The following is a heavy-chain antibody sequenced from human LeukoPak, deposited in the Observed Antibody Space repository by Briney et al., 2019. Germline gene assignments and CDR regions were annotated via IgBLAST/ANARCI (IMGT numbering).Heavy chain of an antibody. D-gene: IGHD2-2*02. Sequence: GGSLRLSCAASGFTFSSYSMKWVRQAPGKGLEWVSSISSSSSYIYYADSVKGRFTISRDNAKNSLYLQMNSLRAEDTAVYYCARDHGGYCSSTSCYTYYFDYWGQGTLVTVSS. V-gene: IGHV3-21*01. J-gene: IGHJ4*02. CDR2: ISSSSSYI. CDR3: ARDHGGYCSSTSCYTYYFDY. CDR1: GFTFSSYS.